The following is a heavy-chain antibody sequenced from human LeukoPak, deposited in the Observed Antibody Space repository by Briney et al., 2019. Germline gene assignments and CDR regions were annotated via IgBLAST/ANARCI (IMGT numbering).Heavy chain of an antibody. CDR1: GFTFSSYS. CDR2: ISSSSSYI. Sequence: GGPLRLSCAASGFTFSSYSMNWVRQAPGKGLEWVSSISSSSSYIYYADSVKGRFTISRDNAKNSLYLQMDTLRAEDTAVYYGAKIRRQGVVPAAIGYFQHWGQGTLVTVSS. V-gene: IGHV3-21*04. D-gene: IGHD2-2*01. J-gene: IGHJ1*01. CDR3: AKIRRQGVVPAAIGYFQH.